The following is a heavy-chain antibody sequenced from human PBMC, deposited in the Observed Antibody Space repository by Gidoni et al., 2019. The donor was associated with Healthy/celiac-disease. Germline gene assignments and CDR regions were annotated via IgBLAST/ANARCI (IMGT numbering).Heavy chain of an antibody. V-gene: IGHV4-31*03. CDR2: IDYSGST. CDR3: ARERGSGGWYLDY. D-gene: IGHD3-10*01. J-gene: IGHJ4*02. Sequence: QVQLQESGPGLLKPSQTLSLTFPVSAGSTCSGGYYWSGIRQHPGKGLEWMGYIDYSGSTYYNPSIKSRVTISVDTSKNQFSLKLSSVTAADTAVYYCARERGSGGWYLDYGGQGTLVTVSS. CDR1: AGSTCSGGYY.